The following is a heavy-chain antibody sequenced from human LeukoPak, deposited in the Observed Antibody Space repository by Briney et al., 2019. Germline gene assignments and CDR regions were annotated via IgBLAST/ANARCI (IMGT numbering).Heavy chain of an antibody. CDR1: GGSISSSSYY. J-gene: IGHJ1*01. V-gene: IGHV4-39*01. CDR3: ARPPLYYDFWSGPESAEYFQH. CDR2: IYYSGST. D-gene: IGHD3-3*01. Sequence: SETLSLTCTVSGGSISSSSYYWGWIRQPPGKGLEWIGSIYYSGSTYYNPSLKSRVTISVDTSKKQFSLKLSSVTAADTAVNYCARPPLYYDFWSGPESAEYFQHWGQGTLVTVSS.